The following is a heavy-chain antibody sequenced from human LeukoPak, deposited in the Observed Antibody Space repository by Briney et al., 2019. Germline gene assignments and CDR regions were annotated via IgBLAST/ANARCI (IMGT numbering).Heavy chain of an antibody. V-gene: IGHV3-53*05. CDR2: IYSGGST. Sequence: PGGSLRLSCAASGFTVSSNYMSWVRQAPGKGLEWVSVIYSGGSTYYADSVKGRFTISRDNSKNTLYLQMNSLRAEDTAVYYCANSEGVSYYYDSSGYSPDYWGQGTLVTVSS. J-gene: IGHJ4*02. CDR3: ANSEGVSYYYDSSGYSPDY. CDR1: GFTVSSNY. D-gene: IGHD3-22*01.